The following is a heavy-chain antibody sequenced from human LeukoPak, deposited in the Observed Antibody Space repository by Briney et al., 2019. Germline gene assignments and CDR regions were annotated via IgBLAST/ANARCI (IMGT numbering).Heavy chain of an antibody. Sequence: PGGSLRLSCAASGFTFSSYWMSWVRQAPGKGLEGVANIKQDGSEKYYVDSVKGRFTISRDNAKNSLYLQMNSLRAEDTAVYYCARGDYDILTGLSYMDVWGKGTTVTISS. V-gene: IGHV3-7*01. CDR3: ARGDYDILTGLSYMDV. CDR1: GFTFSSYW. CDR2: IKQDGSEK. J-gene: IGHJ6*03. D-gene: IGHD3-9*01.